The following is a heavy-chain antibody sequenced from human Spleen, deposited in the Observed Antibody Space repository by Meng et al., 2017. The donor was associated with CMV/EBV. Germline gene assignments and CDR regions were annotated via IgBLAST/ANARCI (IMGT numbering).Heavy chain of an antibody. Sequence: SLKIFCAASGFTFDDYAMHWVRQAPGKGLEWVSGISWNSGSIGYADSVKGRFTISRDNAKNSLYLQMNSLRAEDTALYYCAKDIEGTAMVTDYWGQGTLVTVSS. CDR1: GFTFDDYA. CDR2: ISWNSGSI. V-gene: IGHV3-9*01. CDR3: AKDIEGTAMVTDY. J-gene: IGHJ4*02. D-gene: IGHD5-18*01.